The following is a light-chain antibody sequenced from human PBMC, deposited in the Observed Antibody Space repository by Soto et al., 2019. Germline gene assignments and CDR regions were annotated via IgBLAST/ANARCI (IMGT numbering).Light chain of an antibody. Sequence: DIVMTQSPDSLAVSLGERATINCKSSQCVLYSSNNKNYLAWYQQKPGQPPKLLIYWASTRESGVPDRFSGSGSGTDFTLTISSLQAEDVAVYYCQQYYTNALTFGGGTKVGVK. CDR3: QQYYTNALT. J-gene: IGKJ4*01. V-gene: IGKV4-1*01. CDR1: QCVLYSSNNKNY. CDR2: WAS.